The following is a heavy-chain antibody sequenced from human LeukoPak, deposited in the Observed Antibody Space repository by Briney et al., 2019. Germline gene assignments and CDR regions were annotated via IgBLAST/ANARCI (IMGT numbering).Heavy chain of an antibody. D-gene: IGHD6-19*01. CDR3: ARRGGWYDACFDH. Sequence: GGSLRLSCAASGFTFSSYGMHWVRQAPGKGPEWVANIHLDGSEKYYVDSVKGRFTISRDNAKNSVYLEMNSLRAEDTAVYYCARRGGWYDACFDHWGQGSLVTVSS. CDR2: IHLDGSEK. CDR1: GFTFSSYG. J-gene: IGHJ4*02. V-gene: IGHV3-7*03.